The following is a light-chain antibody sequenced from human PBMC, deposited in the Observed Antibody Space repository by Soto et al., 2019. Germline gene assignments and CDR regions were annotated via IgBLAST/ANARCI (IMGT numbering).Light chain of an antibody. CDR3: QTYDISLSGSYV. CDR2: EVS. J-gene: IGLJ1*01. V-gene: IGLV2-14*01. Sequence: QSALTQPASVSGSPGQSITISCTGTSSDVGGYNYVSWYQQHPGKAPKLMIYEVSYRPSGVPDRFSGSKSGSSASLAITGLQAEDEADYYCQTYDISLSGSYVFGTGTKVTVL. CDR1: SSDVGGYNY.